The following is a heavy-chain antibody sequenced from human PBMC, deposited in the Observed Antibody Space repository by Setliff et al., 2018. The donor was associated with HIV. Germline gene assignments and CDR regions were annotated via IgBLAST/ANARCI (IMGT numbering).Heavy chain of an antibody. CDR3: ARIDYYDSRGFYSVRAFDL. CDR2: IYYSGST. V-gene: IGHV4-39*07. J-gene: IGHJ3*01. D-gene: IGHD3-22*01. CDR1: GGSISSRSYY. Sequence: PSETLSLTCTVSGGSISSRSYYWGWIRQPPGKGLEWIGSIYYSGSTYYNPSLKSRVTISVDTSKNLFSLELSSVTAADTAVYFCARIDYYDSRGFYSVRAFDLWGQGTMVTVSS.